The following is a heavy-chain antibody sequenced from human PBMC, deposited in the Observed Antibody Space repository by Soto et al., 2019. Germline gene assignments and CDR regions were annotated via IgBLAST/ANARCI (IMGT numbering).Heavy chain of an antibody. V-gene: IGHV3-23*01. CDR1: GFTFSTYA. D-gene: IGHD3-10*01. Sequence: GGSLRLSCAASGFTFSTYAMTWVRQAPGKGLEWVTSISETGGSTYYTGSVKGRFTISRDNSKNTLYLQMDRLRAEDTAVYFCAKDRPYGSGIFSFDHWGQGTRVTVSS. CDR2: ISETGGST. CDR3: AKDRPYGSGIFSFDH. J-gene: IGHJ4*02.